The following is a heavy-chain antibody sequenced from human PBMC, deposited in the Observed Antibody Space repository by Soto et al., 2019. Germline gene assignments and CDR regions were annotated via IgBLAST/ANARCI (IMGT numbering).Heavy chain of an antibody. CDR3: ARAPNIWTVKYYFAY. D-gene: IGHD3-9*01. CDR1: GGTFSSYS. J-gene: IGHJ4*02. CDR2: IIPIFGTA. Sequence: SVKVSCKASGGTFSSYSINWVRQAPGQGLEWMGGIIPIFGTANNAQKFQGRVTITADESATTVYMELSSLRSEDTAVYYCARAPNIWTVKYYFAYCGQGTLGTVSS. V-gene: IGHV1-69*13.